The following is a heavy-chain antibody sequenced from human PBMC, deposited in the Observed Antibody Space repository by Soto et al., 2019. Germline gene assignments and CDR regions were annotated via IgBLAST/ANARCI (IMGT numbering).Heavy chain of an antibody. V-gene: IGHV5-51*01. Sequence: PGESLKISCKSSGYSFTSYWIGWVRQMPGKGLESMGIIYPGDSDTRYSPSFQGQVTISADKSISTAYLQWSSLKASDTAMYYCARTAAAGKYYYGMDVWGRGTTVTVSS. CDR1: GYSFTSYW. CDR2: IYPGDSDT. J-gene: IGHJ6*02. CDR3: ARTAAAGKYYYGMDV. D-gene: IGHD6-13*01.